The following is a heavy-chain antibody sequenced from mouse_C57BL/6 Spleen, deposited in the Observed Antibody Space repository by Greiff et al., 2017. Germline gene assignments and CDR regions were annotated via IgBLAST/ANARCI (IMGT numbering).Heavy chain of an antibody. Sequence: EVKLMESGGGLVQPGGSMKLSCVASGFTFSNYWMNWVRQSPEKGLEWVAQIRLKSDNYATHYAESVKGRFTISRDDSKSSVYLQMNNLRAEDTGIYYCTGGTAQATFDYWGQGTTLTVSS. J-gene: IGHJ2*01. V-gene: IGHV6-3*01. D-gene: IGHD3-1*01. CDR3: TGGTAQATFDY. CDR2: IRLKSDNYAT. CDR1: GFTFSNYW.